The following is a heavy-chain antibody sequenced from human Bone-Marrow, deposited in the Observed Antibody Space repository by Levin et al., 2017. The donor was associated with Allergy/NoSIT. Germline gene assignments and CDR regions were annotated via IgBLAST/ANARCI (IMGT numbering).Heavy chain of an antibody. V-gene: IGHV3-9*01. CDR1: GFTFDDFA. J-gene: IGHJ1*01. D-gene: IGHD3-16*01. CDR2: INWNSGTI. CDR3: AKVPSSFGGSYYFHH. Sequence: LSLTFAASGFTFDDFAMHWVRQAPEKGLEWVSGINWNSGTIDYADSVKGRFTISRDNAKNSLYLQMNSLRPEDTAFYYCAKVPSSFGGSYYFHHWGRGTLVTVSS.